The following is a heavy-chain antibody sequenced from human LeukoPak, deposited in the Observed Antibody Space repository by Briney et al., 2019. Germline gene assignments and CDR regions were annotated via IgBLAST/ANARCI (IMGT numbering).Heavy chain of an antibody. CDR1: GGSISSGSYY. CDR2: IYTSGST. Sequence: SQTLSLTCTVSGGSISSGSYYWSWIRQPAGRGLEWIGRIYTSGSTNYNPSLKSRVTISVDTSKNQFSLKLSSVTAADTAVYYCARDGLEMATFYFDYWGQGTLVTVSS. V-gene: IGHV4-61*02. J-gene: IGHJ4*02. D-gene: IGHD5-24*01. CDR3: ARDGLEMATFYFDY.